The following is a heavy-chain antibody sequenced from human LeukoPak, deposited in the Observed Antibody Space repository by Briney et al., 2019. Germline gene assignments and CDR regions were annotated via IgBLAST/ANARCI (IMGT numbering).Heavy chain of an antibody. Sequence: GGSLRLSCSASGFTFSSYAMHWVRQAPGKGLEYVSVISSNGGSTYYADSVKGRFTISRDNSKNTLYLQMSSLRAEDTAVYYCVKDTGGRGDYDFWSGYYRYYYYGMDVWGQGTTVTVSS. CDR3: VKDTGGRGDYDFWSGYYRYYYYGMDV. CDR1: GFTFSSYA. CDR2: ISSNGGST. V-gene: IGHV3-64D*06. J-gene: IGHJ6*02. D-gene: IGHD3-3*01.